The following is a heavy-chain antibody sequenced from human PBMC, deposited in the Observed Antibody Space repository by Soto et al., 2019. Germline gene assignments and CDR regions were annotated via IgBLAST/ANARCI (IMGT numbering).Heavy chain of an antibody. CDR3: ARPTYNSGSPFDY. V-gene: IGHV4-59*01. Sequence: SETLSLTCTVSGGSISSYYWSWIRQPPGKGLEWIGYIYYSGSTNYNPSLKSRVTISVDTSKNHFSLKLSSVTAADTAVYYCARPTYNSGSPFDYWGQGTLVTVS. D-gene: IGHD1-20*01. J-gene: IGHJ4*02. CDR1: GGSISSYY. CDR2: IYYSGST.